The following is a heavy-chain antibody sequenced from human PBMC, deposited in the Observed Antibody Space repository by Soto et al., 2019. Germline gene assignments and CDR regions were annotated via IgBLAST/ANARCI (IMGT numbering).Heavy chain of an antibody. CDR2: INPNSGGT. Sequence: GASVKVSCKASGYTFTGYYMHWVRQAPGQGLEWMGWINPNSGGTNYAQKFQGWVTMTRDTSISTAYMELSRLRSDDTAVYYCARSDYYVSSAIFQHWGKGTPVTVSS. CDR1: GYTFTGYY. CDR3: ARSDYYVSSAIFQH. D-gene: IGHD3-22*01. V-gene: IGHV1-2*04. J-gene: IGHJ1*01.